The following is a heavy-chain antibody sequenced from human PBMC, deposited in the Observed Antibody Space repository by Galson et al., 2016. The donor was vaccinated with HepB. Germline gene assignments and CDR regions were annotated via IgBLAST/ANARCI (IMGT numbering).Heavy chain of an antibody. CDR2: VSFSSTNI. CDR1: GFTFRSYT. V-gene: IGHV3-48*01. CDR3: ARLGPYHFDF. J-gene: IGHJ4*02. D-gene: IGHD1-26*01. Sequence: SLRLSCAASGFTFRSYTMNWVRQAPGRGLEWISSVSFSSTNIHYADSVKGRFTISRDNAKNSLFLQMNSLGAEDTAVYYCARLGPYHFDFWGQGTRVTVSS.